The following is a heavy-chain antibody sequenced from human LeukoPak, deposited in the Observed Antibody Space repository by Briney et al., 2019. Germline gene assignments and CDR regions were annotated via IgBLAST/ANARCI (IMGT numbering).Heavy chain of an antibody. D-gene: IGHD2-2*01. J-gene: IGHJ6*02. V-gene: IGHV1-8*01. Sequence: ASVKVSCKASGYTFTSYDINWVRQATGQGLEWMGWMNPNSGNTGYAQKFQGRVTMTRNTSISTAYMELSSLRSEDTAVYYCARVSCSSTSCYVYYYYGMDVWGQGTTVTVSS. CDR2: MNPNSGNT. CDR1: GYTFTSYD. CDR3: ARVSCSSTSCYVYYYYGMDV.